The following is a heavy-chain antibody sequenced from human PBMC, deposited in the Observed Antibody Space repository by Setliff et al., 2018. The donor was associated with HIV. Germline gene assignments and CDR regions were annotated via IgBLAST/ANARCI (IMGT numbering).Heavy chain of an antibody. J-gene: IGHJ4*02. Sequence: SETLSLTCAVSGYSISSGYYWGWIRQPPGKGLEWIGSIYHSGSTYYNPSLKSRVTISVDTSKNQFSLKLSSVTAADTAVYYCARHSRGWYRGVYYWGQGTLVTVSS. D-gene: IGHD6-19*01. CDR3: ARHSRGWYRGVYY. CDR1: GYSISSGYY. V-gene: IGHV4-38-2*01. CDR2: IYHSGST.